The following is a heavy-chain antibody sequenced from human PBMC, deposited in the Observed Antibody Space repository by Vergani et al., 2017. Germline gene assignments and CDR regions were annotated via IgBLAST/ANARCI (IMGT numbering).Heavy chain of an antibody. CDR3: AKHFRGWGIDY. CDR2: ISASRGST. J-gene: IGHJ4*02. CDR1: GITFSDYA. V-gene: IGHV3-23*04. D-gene: IGHD3-16*01. Sequence: EVQLVESGGGLVQPGGSLRLSCAASGITFSDYAVAWVRQAPGKGLEWVSLISASRGSTYYADSVKGRFTISRDNSKNTSYVQMNSLRTDDTATYYCAKHFRGWGIDYWGQGTQVIVSS.